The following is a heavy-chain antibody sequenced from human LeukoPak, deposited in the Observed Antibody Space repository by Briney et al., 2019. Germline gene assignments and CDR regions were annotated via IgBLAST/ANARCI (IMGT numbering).Heavy chain of an antibody. D-gene: IGHD6-19*01. CDR1: GGYVSISY. CDR3: ARYPYSSGWSIPGWFDP. Sequence: SETLSLTCSVSGGYVSISYWSWIRQSPGKGLEWIGYIYNNGSTNYNPSLKSRVTISVDKSKNQFSLKLSSVTAADTAVYYCARYPYSSGWSIPGWFDPWGQGTLVTVSS. V-gene: IGHV4-59*02. J-gene: IGHJ5*02. CDR2: IYNNGST.